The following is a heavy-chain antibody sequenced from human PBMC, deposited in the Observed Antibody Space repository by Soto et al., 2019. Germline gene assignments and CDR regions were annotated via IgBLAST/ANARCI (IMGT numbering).Heavy chain of an antibody. CDR3: ARTGRFLEWLSTFDS. V-gene: IGHV1-18*01. Sequence: VQLVQSGAEVAKPGASVKVSCKSSGYTFSDYGISWLRQAPGQGLEWMGWISAYNGDTNYAHKFQGRVTMTTDTSTSTAYLELRSLRSDDTAVYYCARTGRFLEWLSTFDSWGQGNLVTVSS. J-gene: IGHJ4*02. CDR2: ISAYNGDT. CDR1: GYTFSDYG. D-gene: IGHD3-3*01.